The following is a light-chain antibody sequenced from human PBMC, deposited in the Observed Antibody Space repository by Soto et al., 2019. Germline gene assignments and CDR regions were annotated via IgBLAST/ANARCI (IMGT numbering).Light chain of an antibody. CDR3: QQYDNYPLT. J-gene: IGKJ4*01. Sequence: DIQMTQSPSTPSASVGDRVTITCRASQSVRSWLAWYQQKPGRAPKFLIYDASILESGVPSRFSGSGSGTEFTLTISNLQPDDFATYYCQQYDNYPLTFGGGTKVEI. CDR1: QSVRSW. CDR2: DAS. V-gene: IGKV1-5*01.